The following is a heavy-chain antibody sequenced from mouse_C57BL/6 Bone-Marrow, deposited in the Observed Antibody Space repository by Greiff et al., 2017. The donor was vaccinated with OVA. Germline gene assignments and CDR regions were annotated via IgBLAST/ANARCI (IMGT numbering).Heavy chain of an antibody. V-gene: IGHV1-59*01. D-gene: IGHD2-3*01. J-gene: IGHJ1*03. Sequence: QVQLQQPGAELVRPGTSVKLSCKASGYTFTSYWMHCVKQRPGQGLEWIGVIDPSDSYTNYNQKFKGKATLTVDTSSSTAYMQLSSLTSEDSAVYYCARSDGYFSYWYFDVWGTGTTVTVSS. CDR1: GYTFTSYW. CDR2: IDPSDSYT. CDR3: ARSDGYFSYWYFDV.